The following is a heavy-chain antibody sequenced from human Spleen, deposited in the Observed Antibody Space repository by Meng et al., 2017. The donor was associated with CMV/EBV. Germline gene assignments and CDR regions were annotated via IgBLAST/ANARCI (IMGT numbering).Heavy chain of an antibody. V-gene: IGHV1-8*01. D-gene: IGHD3-9*01. CDR3: ARGRSRYSDVLGASYTADCFDI. Sequence: ASVKVSCKASGYSFSSHDINWVRQATGQGLEWMGWMNPKNGDTGYPSRFQGRVTITRDTSKDTASMELSSLRYEDTAVYYCARGRSRYSDVLGASYTADCFDIWGQGTLVTVSS. CDR2: MNPKNGDT. J-gene: IGHJ3*02. CDR1: GYSFSSHD.